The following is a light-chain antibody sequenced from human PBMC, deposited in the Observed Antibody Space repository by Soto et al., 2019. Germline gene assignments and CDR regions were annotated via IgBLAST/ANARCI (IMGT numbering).Light chain of an antibody. Sequence: QSVLTQPASVSGSPGQSITISCTGTTSDVGGYNSVSWYQQHPGKAPELMIYDVSNRPSGISYRFSGSKSGNTASLTISGLQAEYEADYYCSSRTSTSTRVFGTGTEVTVL. CDR2: DVS. V-gene: IGLV2-14*01. J-gene: IGLJ1*01. CDR1: TSDVGGYNS. CDR3: SSRTSTSTRV.